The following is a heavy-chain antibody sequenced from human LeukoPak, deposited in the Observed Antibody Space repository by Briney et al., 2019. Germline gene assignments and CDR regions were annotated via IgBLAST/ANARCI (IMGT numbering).Heavy chain of an antibody. CDR2: ISAYNGNT. D-gene: IGHD3-22*01. CDR1: GYTFTSYG. Sequence: ASVKVSCKASGYTFTSYGISWVRQAPGQGLEWMGWISAYNGNTNYAQKLQGRVTTTTDTSTSTAYMELRSLRSDDTAVYYCASKGYYDSSGYPHDAFDIWGQGTMVTVSS. V-gene: IGHV1-18*01. J-gene: IGHJ3*02. CDR3: ASKGYYDSSGYPHDAFDI.